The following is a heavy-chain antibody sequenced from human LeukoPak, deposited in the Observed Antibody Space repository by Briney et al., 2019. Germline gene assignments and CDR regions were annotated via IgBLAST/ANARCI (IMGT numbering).Heavy chain of an antibody. CDR2: IYTSGST. CDR1: GGSISSYY. V-gene: IGHV4-4*07. Sequence: PSETLSLTCTVSGGSISSYYWSWIRQPAGKGLEWIGRIYTSGSTNYNPSLKSRVTISVDTSKNQFSLKLSSVTAADTAVYYCARDRLLTGDYYYYMDVWGKGTTVTVSS. D-gene: IGHD7-27*01. J-gene: IGHJ6*03. CDR3: ARDRLLTGDYYYYMDV.